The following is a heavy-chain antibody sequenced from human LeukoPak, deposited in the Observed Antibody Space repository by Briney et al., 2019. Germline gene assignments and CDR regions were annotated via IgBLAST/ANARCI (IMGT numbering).Heavy chain of an antibody. V-gene: IGHV1-69*05. Sequence: SVKVSCKASGGTFSSYAISWVRQAPGQGLEWMGRIIPIFGTANYAQKFQGRVTITTDESTSTAYMELSSLRSEDTAVYYCARGSLSPGNIDYWGQGTLVTVSS. CDR3: ARGSLSPGNIDY. CDR2: IIPIFGTA. J-gene: IGHJ4*02. CDR1: GGTFSSYA.